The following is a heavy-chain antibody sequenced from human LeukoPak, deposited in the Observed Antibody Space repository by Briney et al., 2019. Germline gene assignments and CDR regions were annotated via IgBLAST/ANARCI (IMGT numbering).Heavy chain of an antibody. CDR2: INHSGST. V-gene: IGHV4-34*01. CDR1: GGSISSYY. J-gene: IGHJ4*02. D-gene: IGHD4-17*01. CDR3: ARGDYGDYDY. Sequence: SETLSLTCTVSGGSISSYYWSWIRQPPGKGLEWIGEINHSGSTNYNPSLKSRVTISVDTSKNQFSLKLSSVTAADTAVYYCARGDYGDYDYWGQGTLVTVSS.